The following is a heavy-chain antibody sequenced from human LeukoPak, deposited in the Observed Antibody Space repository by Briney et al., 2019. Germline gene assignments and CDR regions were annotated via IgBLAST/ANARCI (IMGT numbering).Heavy chain of an antibody. CDR2: ISWNSGSI. Sequence: GGSLRLSCAASGFTFSSCSMNWVRQAPGKGLEWVSGISWNSGSIGYADSVKGRFTISRDNAKNSLYLQMNSLRAEDMALYYCAKADSSSWYRGGFDPWGQGTLVTVSS. V-gene: IGHV3-9*03. CDR1: GFTFSSCS. D-gene: IGHD6-13*01. J-gene: IGHJ5*02. CDR3: AKADSSSWYRGGFDP.